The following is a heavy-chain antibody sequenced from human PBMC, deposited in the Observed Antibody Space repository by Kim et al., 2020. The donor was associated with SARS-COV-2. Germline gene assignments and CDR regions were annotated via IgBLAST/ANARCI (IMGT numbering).Heavy chain of an antibody. CDR3: ARAPKASLPGRD. V-gene: IGHV4-59*01. J-gene: IGHJ4*02. D-gene: IGHD1-26*01. CDR1: GGSISSYY. CDR2: IYYSGST. Sequence: SETLSLTCTVSGGSISSYYWSWIRQPPGKGLEWIGYIYYSGSTNYNPSLKSRVTISVDTSKNQFSLKLSSVTAADKAVYYCARAPKASLPGRDWGQGTLVTVSS.